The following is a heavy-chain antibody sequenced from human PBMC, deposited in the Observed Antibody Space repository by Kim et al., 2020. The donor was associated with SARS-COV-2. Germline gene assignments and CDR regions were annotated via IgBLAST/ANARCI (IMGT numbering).Heavy chain of an antibody. CDR1: GYTFTSYY. CDR2: INPSGGST. J-gene: IGHJ6*02. Sequence: ASVKVSCKASGYTFTSYYMHWVRQAPGQGLEWMGIINPSGGSTSYAQKFQGRVTMTRDTSTSTVYMELSSLRSEDTAVYYCARERRPLYNWNYLTPYNYYYGMDVWGQGTTVTVSS. V-gene: IGHV1-46*01. CDR3: ARERRPLYNWNYLTPYNYYYGMDV. D-gene: IGHD1-7*01.